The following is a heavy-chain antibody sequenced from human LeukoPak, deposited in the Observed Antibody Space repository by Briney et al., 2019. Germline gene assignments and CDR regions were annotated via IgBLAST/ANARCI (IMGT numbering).Heavy chain of an antibody. J-gene: IGHJ4*02. CDR2: ISRGGDVT. CDR3: TKEATATGYASD. V-gene: IGHV3-23*01. D-gene: IGHD1-1*01. Sequence: PGGTLRLSCAATGFTFNSYALSWVRQAPGKGLEWVSAISRGGDVTYYADAVEGRFTISRDNSKKMLFLQMSSLRAEDTATYYCTKEATATGYASDWGQGTLVTVSS. CDR1: GFTFNSYA.